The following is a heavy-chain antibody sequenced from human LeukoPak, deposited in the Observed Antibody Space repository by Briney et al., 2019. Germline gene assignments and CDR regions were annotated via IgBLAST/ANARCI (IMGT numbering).Heavy chain of an antibody. CDR1: GFTFSSYA. CDR2: ISSNGGST. D-gene: IGHD3-22*01. Sequence: GGSLRLSCAASGFTFSSYAMHWVHQAPGKGLEYVSAISSNGGSTYYANSVKGRFTISRDNSKNTLYLQMGSLRAEDMAVYYCARGRGYYYDSSGYYFPPDIDYWGQGTLVTVSS. J-gene: IGHJ4*02. CDR3: ARGRGYYYDSSGYYFPPDIDY. V-gene: IGHV3-64*01.